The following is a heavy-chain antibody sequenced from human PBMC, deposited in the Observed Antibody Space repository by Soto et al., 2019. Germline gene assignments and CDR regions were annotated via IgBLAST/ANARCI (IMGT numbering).Heavy chain of an antibody. V-gene: IGHV3-23*01. CDR1: GFTFSSYA. CDR3: AKNHYYGSGSSHFDY. D-gene: IGHD3-10*01. J-gene: IGHJ4*02. Sequence: GGSLRLSCAASGFTFSSYAMSWVRQAPGKGLEWVSAFSGSGGSTYYADSVKGRFTISRDNSKNTLYLQMNSLRAEDTAVYYCAKNHYYGSGSSHFDYWGQGTLVTVSS. CDR2: FSGSGGST.